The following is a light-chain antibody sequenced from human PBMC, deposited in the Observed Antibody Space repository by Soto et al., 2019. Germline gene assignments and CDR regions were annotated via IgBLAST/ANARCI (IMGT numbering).Light chain of an antibody. CDR3: QQYGGYWT. Sequence: DIPMTQSPSTLSASVGDRVTITCRASQSVSSWLAWYQQKPGKAPKLLIYKASTLESGVPSRFSGSGSGTEFTLTISSLQPDDFATYYCQQYGGYWTFGQGTKVEIK. CDR2: KAS. V-gene: IGKV1-5*03. J-gene: IGKJ1*01. CDR1: QSVSSW.